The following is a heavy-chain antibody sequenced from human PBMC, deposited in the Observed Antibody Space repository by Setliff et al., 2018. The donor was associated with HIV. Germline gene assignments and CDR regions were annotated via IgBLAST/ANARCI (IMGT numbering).Heavy chain of an antibody. CDR1: GFTFSSYK. D-gene: IGHD3-22*01. Sequence: PGGSLRLSCEASGFTFSSYKMTWVRQAPGKGLEWVANINQNGREKYYVDSVKGRFTISRDNAKDSLYLQMNSLRGEDTAAYYCAGSRGYFVKAEWGQGTLVTVSS. J-gene: IGHJ4*02. CDR2: INQNGREK. V-gene: IGHV3-7*01. CDR3: AGSRGYFVKAE.